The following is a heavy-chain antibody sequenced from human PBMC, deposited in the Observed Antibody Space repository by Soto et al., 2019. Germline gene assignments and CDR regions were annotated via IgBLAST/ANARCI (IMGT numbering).Heavy chain of an antibody. CDR1: GVSFSGYY. CDR2: INHSGST. CDR3: ARQFGYGSPATVTTYYYYYMDV. J-gene: IGHJ6*03. Sequence: PSETLSLTCAVYGVSFSGYYWSWIRQPPGKGLEWIGEINHSGSTNYNPSLKSRVTISVDTSKNQFSLKLSSVTAADTAVYYCARQFGYGSPATVTTYYYYYMDVWGKGTTVTVSS. V-gene: IGHV4-34*01. D-gene: IGHD4-17*01.